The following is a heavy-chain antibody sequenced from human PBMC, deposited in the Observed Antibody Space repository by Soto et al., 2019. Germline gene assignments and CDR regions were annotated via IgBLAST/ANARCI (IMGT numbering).Heavy chain of an antibody. CDR1: GFTFGTFA. D-gene: IGHD3-3*01. Sequence: PGGSLRLSCAASGFTFGTFAMSWVRQAPGKGLEWVSFISGSGDRTSYADPVKGRFTISRDTSENMLYLQMNSLRLEDTAIYYCAKLRYYDFWSGENWFDPWGQGTLVTAPQ. J-gene: IGHJ5*02. V-gene: IGHV3-23*01. CDR2: ISGSGDRT. CDR3: AKLRYYDFWSGENWFDP.